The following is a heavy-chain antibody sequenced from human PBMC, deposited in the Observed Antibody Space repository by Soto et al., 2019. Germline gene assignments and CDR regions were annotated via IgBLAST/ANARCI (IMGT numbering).Heavy chain of an antibody. V-gene: IGHV5-10-1*01. D-gene: IGHD3-22*01. J-gene: IGHJ4*02. CDR1: GYSFSSYW. CDR3: ARTYYYDSSGYYGIGY. CDR2: IDPSDSYT. Sequence: GESLKISCKGSGYSFSSYWISWVRQMPGKGLEWMGRIDPSDSYTNYSPSFQGHVTISADKSISTAYLQWSSLKASDTAMYYCARTYYYDSSGYYGIGYWGQGTLVTVSS.